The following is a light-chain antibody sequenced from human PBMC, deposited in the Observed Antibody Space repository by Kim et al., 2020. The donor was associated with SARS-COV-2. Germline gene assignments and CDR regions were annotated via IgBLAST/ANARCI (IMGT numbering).Light chain of an antibody. V-gene: IGKV3-20*01. CDR3: QQYGSSPDT. J-gene: IGKJ2*01. CDR2: GAS. CDR1: QSVSSSC. Sequence: EIVLTQSPGTLSLSPGERATLSCRASQSVSSSCLAWYQQKPGQAPRLLIYGASSRAIGIPDRFSGSGSGTDFTLTISRLEPEDFAVYYCQQYGSSPDTFGQGTKLEI.